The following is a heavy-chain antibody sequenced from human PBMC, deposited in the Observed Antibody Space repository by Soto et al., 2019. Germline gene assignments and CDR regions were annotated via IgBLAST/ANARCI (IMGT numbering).Heavy chain of an antibody. CDR1: GGSISSSNW. J-gene: IGHJ4*02. CDR3: ARGQWLAFDY. V-gene: IGHV4-4*02. D-gene: IGHD6-19*01. Sequence: QVQLQESGPGLVKPSGTLSLTCAVSGGSISSSNWWSWVRQPPGKGLEWIGEIYHSGSTNYNPSLKXXVXIPXDKSKNQFSLNLSSVTAADTAVYYCARGQWLAFDYWGQGTLVTVSS. CDR2: IYHSGST.